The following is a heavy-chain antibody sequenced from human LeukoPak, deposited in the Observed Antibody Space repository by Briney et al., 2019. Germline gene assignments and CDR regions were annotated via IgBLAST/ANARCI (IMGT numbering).Heavy chain of an antibody. V-gene: IGHV3-74*01. CDR3: ARDFSSGWYHTFYYYYYGMDV. Sequence: GGSLRLSCAASGFTFSSYWMHWVRQAPGKGLVWVSRINSDGSSTSYADSVKGRFTISRDNAKNTLYLQMNSLRAEDTAVYYCARDFSSGWYHTFYYYYYGMDVWGQGTTVTVSS. CDR2: INSDGSST. CDR1: GFTFSSYW. D-gene: IGHD6-19*01. J-gene: IGHJ6*02.